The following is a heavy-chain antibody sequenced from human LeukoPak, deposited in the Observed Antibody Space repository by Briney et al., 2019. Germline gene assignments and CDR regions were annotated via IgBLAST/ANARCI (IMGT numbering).Heavy chain of an antibody. V-gene: IGHV3-33*01. D-gene: IGHD3-10*01. Sequence: GGSLRLSCAASGFTFSSYGMHWVRQAPGKGLEWVAVIWYDGSNKYYADSVKGRFTISRDNSKNTLYLQMSSLRAEDTAVYYCARDQLLWFGELSLDYWGQGTLVTVSS. CDR1: GFTFSSYG. CDR3: ARDQLLWFGELSLDY. J-gene: IGHJ4*02. CDR2: IWYDGSNK.